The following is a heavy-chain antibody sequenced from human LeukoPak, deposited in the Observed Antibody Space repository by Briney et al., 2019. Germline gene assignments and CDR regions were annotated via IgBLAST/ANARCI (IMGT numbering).Heavy chain of an antibody. D-gene: IGHD6-13*01. Sequence: GGSLRLSCAASGFTFSSYGMHWVRQAPGKGLEWVAVISYDGSNKYYADSVKGRFTISRDNSKNTLYLQMNSLRAEDTAVYYCAKKTKEGIAAAGANDYWGQGTLVTVSS. J-gene: IGHJ4*02. V-gene: IGHV3-30*18. CDR3: AKKTKEGIAAAGANDY. CDR1: GFTFSSYG. CDR2: ISYDGSNK.